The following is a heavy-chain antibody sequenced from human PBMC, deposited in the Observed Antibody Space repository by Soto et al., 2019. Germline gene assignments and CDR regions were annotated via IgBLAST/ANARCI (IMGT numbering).Heavy chain of an antibody. J-gene: IGHJ4*02. D-gene: IGHD2-8*01. CDR3: ARHRPCTNGVCYLDTPNDY. Sequence: EVQLVQSGAEVKKPGEPLRISCKGSGYSFTISWISWVRQMPGKGLEWMGRIDPSDSHTDYSPSFQGHVTISADKSISTAYLEWSSLKASDTATYYCARHRPCTNGVCYLDTPNDYWGQGTLVTVSS. CDR1: GYSFTISW. V-gene: IGHV5-10-1*03. CDR2: IDPSDSHT.